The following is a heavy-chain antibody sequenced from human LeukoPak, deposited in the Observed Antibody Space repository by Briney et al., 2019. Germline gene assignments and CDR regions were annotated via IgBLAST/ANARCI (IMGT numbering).Heavy chain of an antibody. D-gene: IGHD1-26*01. V-gene: IGHV3-23*01. CDR3: AKLGWELLTPAGYFDY. CDR1: GFTFSSYA. Sequence: GGSLRLSRAASGFTFSSYAMSWVRQAPGKGLEWVSAISGSGGSTYYADSVKGRFTISRDNSKNTLYLQMNSLRAEDTAVYYCAKLGWELLTPAGYFDYWGQGTLVTVSS. J-gene: IGHJ4*02. CDR2: ISGSGGST.